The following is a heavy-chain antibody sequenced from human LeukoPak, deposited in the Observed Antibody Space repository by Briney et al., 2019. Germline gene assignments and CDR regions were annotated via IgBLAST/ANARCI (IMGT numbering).Heavy chain of an antibody. J-gene: IGHJ3*02. CDR2: ISYNGGT. CDR3: AREVEYYDSSGYRPHAFDI. Sequence: KASETLSLTCTVSGGSISISNYYWGWTRQPPGKGLEWFGSISYNGGTSYNPSLRSRVTTSVDTSKNQFSLKLNSVTAADTAVYYCAREVEYYDSSGYRPHAFDIWGQGTVVTVSS. D-gene: IGHD3-22*01. V-gene: IGHV4-39*02. CDR1: GGSISISNYY.